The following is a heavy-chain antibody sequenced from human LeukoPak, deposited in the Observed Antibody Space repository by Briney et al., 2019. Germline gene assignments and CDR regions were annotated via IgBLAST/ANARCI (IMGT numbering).Heavy chain of an antibody. CDR2: IYSDNT. Sequence: GGSLRLSCTVSGFTVSTNSMSWVRQAPGKGLEWVSFIYSDNTHYSDSVKGRFTISRDNSKKTLYLLMNSLRAEDTALYYCAKDLWGFVEVAAILDYWGQGTLVTVSS. V-gene: IGHV3-53*01. CDR3: AKDLWGFVEVAAILDY. J-gene: IGHJ4*02. D-gene: IGHD2-15*01. CDR1: GFTVSTNS.